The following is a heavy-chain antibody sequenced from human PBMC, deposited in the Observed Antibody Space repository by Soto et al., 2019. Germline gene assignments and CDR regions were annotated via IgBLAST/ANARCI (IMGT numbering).Heavy chain of an antibody. V-gene: IGHV3-7*01. Sequence: EVQLVESGGGLVQPGGSLRLSCAASGFTFSSYWMSWVRQAPGKGLEWVANIKQDGSEKHYVDSVKGRFTISRDNAKNSLYLQVNSLRAEDTAVYYCARGGHCSSTSCYTSRSAFDIWGQGTMVTVSS. CDR2: IKQDGSEK. J-gene: IGHJ3*02. CDR3: ARGGHCSSTSCYTSRSAFDI. CDR1: GFTFSSYW. D-gene: IGHD2-2*02.